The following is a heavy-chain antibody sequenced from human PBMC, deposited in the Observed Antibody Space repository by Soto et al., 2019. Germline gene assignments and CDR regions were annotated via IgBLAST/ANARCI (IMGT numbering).Heavy chain of an antibody. Sequence: GASVKVSCKASGGTFSSYAISWVRQAPGQGLEWMGGIIPIFGTANYAQKFQGRVTITADESTSTAYMELSSLRSEDTAVYYCARDRWAYYYDSSGSARAFDIWGQGTTVTVSS. J-gene: IGHJ3*02. CDR1: GGTFSSYA. V-gene: IGHV1-69*13. CDR3: ARDRWAYYYDSSGSARAFDI. D-gene: IGHD3-22*01. CDR2: IIPIFGTA.